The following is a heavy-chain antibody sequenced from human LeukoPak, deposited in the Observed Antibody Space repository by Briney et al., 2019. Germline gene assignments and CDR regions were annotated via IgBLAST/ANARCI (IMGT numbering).Heavy chain of an antibody. CDR2: INHSGST. D-gene: IGHD5-18*01. J-gene: IGHJ5*02. Sequence: NPSETLSLTCAVYGGSFSGDYWSWIRQPPGKGLEWIGEINHSGSTNYNPSLKILGTISVDTSKNQFSLKLSSVTAADTAVYYCARAPQFVAARFNWFDPWGQGTLVTVSS. V-gene: IGHV4-34*01. CDR3: ARAPQFVAARFNWFDP. CDR1: GGSFSGDY.